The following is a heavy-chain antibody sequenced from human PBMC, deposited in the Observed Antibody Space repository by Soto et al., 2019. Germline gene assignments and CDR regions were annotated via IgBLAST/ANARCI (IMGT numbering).Heavy chain of an antibody. V-gene: IGHV3-23*01. D-gene: IGHD2-2*01. CDR1: GFTFSSYA. J-gene: IGHJ6*03. Sequence: GGSLRLSCAASGFTFSSYAMSWVRQAPGKGLEWVSAISGSGGSTYYADSVKGRFTISQDNSKNTLYLQMNSLRAEDTAVYYCAKRKHYCSSTSCYGEYYMDVWGKGTTVTVSS. CDR3: AKRKHYCSSTSCYGEYYMDV. CDR2: ISGSGGST.